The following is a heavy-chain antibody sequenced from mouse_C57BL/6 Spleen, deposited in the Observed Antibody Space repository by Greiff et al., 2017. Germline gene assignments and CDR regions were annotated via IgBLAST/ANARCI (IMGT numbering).Heavy chain of an antibody. CDR3: ANWDGSYYFDY. J-gene: IGHJ2*01. CDR2: IHPNSGST. CDR1: GYTFTSYW. Sequence: QVQLKQPGAELVKPGASVKLSCKASGYTFTSYWMHWVKQRPGQGLEWIGMIHPNSGSTNYNEKFKSKATLTVDKSSSTAYMQLSSLTSEDSAVYYCANWDGSYYFDYWGQGTTLTVSS. D-gene: IGHD4-1*01. V-gene: IGHV1-64*01.